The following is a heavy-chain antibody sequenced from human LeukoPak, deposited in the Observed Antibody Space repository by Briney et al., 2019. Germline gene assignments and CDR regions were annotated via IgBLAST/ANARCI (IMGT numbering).Heavy chain of an antibody. CDR1: GFTFSNYA. Sequence: SGRSLRLSCAASGFTFSNYALHWVRQAPGKGLEWVALISYDGSNKYYADSVKGRFTISRDNSKNTLYLQMNSLRAEDTAVYYCARGYDSSGLFDYWGQGTLVTVSS. J-gene: IGHJ4*02. CDR2: ISYDGSNK. V-gene: IGHV3-30-3*01. CDR3: ARGYDSSGLFDY. D-gene: IGHD3-22*01.